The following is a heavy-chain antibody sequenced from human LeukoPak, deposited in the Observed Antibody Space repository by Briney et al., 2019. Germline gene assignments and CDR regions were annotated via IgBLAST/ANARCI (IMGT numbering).Heavy chain of an antibody. CDR1: GFTFTNYA. J-gene: IGHJ4*02. D-gene: IGHD4-23*01. Sequence: PGGSLRLSCAASGFTFTNYAMSWVRQSPGKGLAWVSSLSGSGGSTYYAESVKGRFTISRENSKNTLYLQMSSLRAEDTAVYYCARGIDYGGPWYYFDYWGQGILVTVSS. V-gene: IGHV3-23*01. CDR3: ARGIDYGGPWYYFDY. CDR2: LSGSGGST.